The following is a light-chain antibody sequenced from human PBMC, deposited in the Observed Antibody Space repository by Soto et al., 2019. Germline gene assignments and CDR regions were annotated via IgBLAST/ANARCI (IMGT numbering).Light chain of an antibody. CDR1: SSDVGGYNY. Sequence: QSALTQPRSVSGSPGQSVTISCTGTSSDVGGYNYVSWYQQHPGKAPNLMIYDVNKRPSGVPDRFSGSKSGNTASLTVSGLQAADEAYYFCSSYAPSDVVFGGGTKLTVL. CDR2: DVN. J-gene: IGLJ2*01. CDR3: SSYAPSDVV. V-gene: IGLV2-11*01.